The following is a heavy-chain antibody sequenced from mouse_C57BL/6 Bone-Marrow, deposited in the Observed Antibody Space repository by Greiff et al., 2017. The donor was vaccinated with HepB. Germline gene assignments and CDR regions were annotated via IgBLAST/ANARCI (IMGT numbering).Heavy chain of an antibody. Sequence: VQRVESGPGLVAPSQSLSITCTVSGFSLTSYGVSWVRQPPGKGLEWLGVIWGDGSTNYHSALISRLSISKDNSKSQVFLKLNSLQTDDTATYYCAKRGFITTVVDSYYFDYWGQGTTLTVSS. V-gene: IGHV2-3*01. CDR3: AKRGFITTVVDSYYFDY. D-gene: IGHD1-1*01. J-gene: IGHJ2*01. CDR2: IWGDGST. CDR1: GFSLTSYG.